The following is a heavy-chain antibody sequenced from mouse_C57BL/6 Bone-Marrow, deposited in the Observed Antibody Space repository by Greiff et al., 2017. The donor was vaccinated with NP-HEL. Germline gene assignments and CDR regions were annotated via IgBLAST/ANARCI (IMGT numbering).Heavy chain of an antibody. Sequence: VQLQQPGAELVKPGASVKLSCKASGYTFTSYWMHWVKQRPGRGLEWIGRIDPNSGGTNYNAKFKSKATLTEDKPSSTAFMQIRHQTYEDSAVCYCDGYYCGSSWRYYDVWGTGTTVTVSS. CDR2: IDPNSGGT. V-gene: IGHV1-72*01. D-gene: IGHD1-1*01. CDR1: GYTFTSYW. CDR3: DGYYCGSSWRYYDV. J-gene: IGHJ1*03.